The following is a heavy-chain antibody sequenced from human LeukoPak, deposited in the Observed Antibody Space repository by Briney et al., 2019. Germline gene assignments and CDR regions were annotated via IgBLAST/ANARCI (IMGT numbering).Heavy chain of an antibody. Sequence: SVKVSCKASGGTFSSYAISWVRQAPGQGLEWMGGIIPNFGTANYAQKFQGRVTITADESTSTAYMELSSLRSEDTAVYYCARVPMDIVVVPAGTYDAFDIWGQGTMVTVSS. V-gene: IGHV1-69*01. J-gene: IGHJ3*02. CDR1: GGTFSSYA. CDR3: ARVPMDIVVVPAGTYDAFDI. D-gene: IGHD2-2*03. CDR2: IIPNFGTA.